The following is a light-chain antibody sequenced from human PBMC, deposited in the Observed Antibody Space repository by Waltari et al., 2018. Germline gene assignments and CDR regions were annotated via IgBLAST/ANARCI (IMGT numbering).Light chain of an antibody. CDR2: GAS. V-gene: IGKV3-20*01. Sequence: IVLTQSPAALSLSPGERATLSCRASQSISRALAWYQPKPGQAPRLLIFGASIRATDIPDRFSGSGSGTDFSLIIDRLEPEDFAVYFCQHYLRLPATFGQGTKVEI. CDR1: QSISRA. J-gene: IGKJ1*01. CDR3: QHYLRLPAT.